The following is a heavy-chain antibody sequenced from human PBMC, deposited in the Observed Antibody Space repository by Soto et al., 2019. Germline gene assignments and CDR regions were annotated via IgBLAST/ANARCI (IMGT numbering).Heavy chain of an antibody. CDR2: IQSDGTT. J-gene: IGHJ6*03. CDR3: ARDDDLCKGGSSYGVPMDV. V-gene: IGHV3-66*01. D-gene: IGHD2-15*01. CDR1: GFTVSTKY. Sequence: EVQLVESGGALVQPGGSLRVSCAASGFTVSTKYMSWVRQAQVNGLDGVSLIQSDGTTYYSDSVTDRFTISRDSSEHTLHMQMDSLRVEDTAVYYCARDDDLCKGGSSYGVPMDVWGKRPTVTVYS.